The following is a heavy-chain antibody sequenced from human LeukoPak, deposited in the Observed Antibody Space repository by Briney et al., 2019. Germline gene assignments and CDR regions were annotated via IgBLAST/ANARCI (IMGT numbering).Heavy chain of an antibody. J-gene: IGHJ4*02. V-gene: IGHV1-18*01. Sequence: ASVKVSCKASGYTFTSYGISWVRQAPGQGLEWMGWISTYNGNTNYAQKLQGRVTMTTDTSTSTAYMELRSLRSDVTAVYYCARQDEYNLNEVYYFDYWGQGTLVTVSS. D-gene: IGHD1-20*01. CDR2: ISTYNGNT. CDR3: ARQDEYNLNEVYYFDY. CDR1: GYTFTSYG.